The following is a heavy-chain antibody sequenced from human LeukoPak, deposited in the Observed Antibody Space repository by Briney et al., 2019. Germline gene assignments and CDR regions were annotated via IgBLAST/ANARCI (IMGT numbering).Heavy chain of an antibody. CDR2: ISAYNGNT. Sequence: GASVKVSCKASGYTFTSYGISGVRQAPGQGLEWMGWISAYNGNTNYAQKLQGRVTMTTDTSTSTAYMELRSLRSDDTAVYYCARAPYYYDSSGYYHDYWGQGTLVTVSS. V-gene: IGHV1-18*01. CDR1: GYTFTSYG. D-gene: IGHD3-22*01. CDR3: ARAPYYYDSSGYYHDY. J-gene: IGHJ4*02.